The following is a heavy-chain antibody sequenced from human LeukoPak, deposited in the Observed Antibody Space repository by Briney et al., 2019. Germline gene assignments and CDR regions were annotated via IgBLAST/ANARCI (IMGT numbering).Heavy chain of an antibody. D-gene: IGHD3-10*01. Sequence: GGSLRHSCAASGFTVSSNYMSWVRQAPGKGLEWVSVIYSGGSTYYADSVKGRFTISRDNSKNTLYLQMNSLRAEDTAVYYCASGYRFGELLSGYFDYWGQGTLVTVSS. CDR2: IYSGGST. J-gene: IGHJ4*02. V-gene: IGHV3-66*01. CDR3: ASGYRFGELLSGYFDY. CDR1: GFTVSSNY.